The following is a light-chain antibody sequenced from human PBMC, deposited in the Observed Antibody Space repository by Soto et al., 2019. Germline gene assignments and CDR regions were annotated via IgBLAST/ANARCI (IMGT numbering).Light chain of an antibody. CDR3: LQDYNHPLT. CDR2: AAS. Sequence: AIQMTQSPSSLSASIGNRVTITCRASQGIKNDLGWYQQKPGKAPKLLIYAASSLQSGVPSRFSGSGYGTDFTLTISSLQPEDFATYYCLQDYNHPLTFGGGTKVDIK. CDR1: QGIKND. J-gene: IGKJ4*01. V-gene: IGKV1-6*01.